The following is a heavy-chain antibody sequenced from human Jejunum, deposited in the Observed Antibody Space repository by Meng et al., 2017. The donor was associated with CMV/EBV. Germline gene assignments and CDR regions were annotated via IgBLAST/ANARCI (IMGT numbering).Heavy chain of an antibody. V-gene: IGHV5-51*01. D-gene: IGHD3-3*01. CDR2: IYPADSDT. Sequence: TKYWIGGVRQMAGKGPEWMGIIYPADSDTRYSPAFQGQVTISADKSISTAFLQWSSLKASDTAMYYCARGAGRITVFGVVMSWFDPWGQGTLVTVSS. CDR1: TKYW. CDR3: ARGAGRITVFGVVMSWFDP. J-gene: IGHJ5*02.